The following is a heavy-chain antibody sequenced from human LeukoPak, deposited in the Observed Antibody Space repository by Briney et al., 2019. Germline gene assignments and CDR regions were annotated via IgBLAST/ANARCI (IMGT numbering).Heavy chain of an antibody. CDR1: GGTFSSYA. Sequence: SSVKVSCKASGGTFSSYAISWVRQAPGQGLEWMGGISPIFGTANYAQKFQGRVTITTDESTSTAYMELSSLRSEDTAVYYCASLPNYYDSSGLGAFDIWGQGTMVTVSS. V-gene: IGHV1-69*05. D-gene: IGHD3-22*01. CDR3: ASLPNYYDSSGLGAFDI. J-gene: IGHJ3*02. CDR2: ISPIFGTA.